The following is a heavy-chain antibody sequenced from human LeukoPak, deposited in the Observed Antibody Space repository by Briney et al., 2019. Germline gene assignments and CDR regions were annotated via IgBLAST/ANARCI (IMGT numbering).Heavy chain of an antibody. D-gene: IGHD2-21*02. Sequence: GASVKVSCEASGYTFTSYYIHWVRQAPGQGLEWMGIINPSGGSTSFAQNFQGRVTLTRDTSTSTVYMEVSSLRSEDTALYYCARGGRVVVTFDYWGQGTLVTVSS. J-gene: IGHJ4*02. CDR2: INPSGGST. CDR3: ARGGRVVVTFDY. CDR1: GYTFTSYY. V-gene: IGHV1-46*01.